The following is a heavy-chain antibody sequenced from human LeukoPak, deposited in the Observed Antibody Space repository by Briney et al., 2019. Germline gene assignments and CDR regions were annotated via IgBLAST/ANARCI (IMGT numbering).Heavy chain of an antibody. CDR2: ISIGSSPYT. D-gene: IGHD3-10*01. V-gene: IGHV3-21*06. Sequence: PGGSLSLSCAASGFSFSKSSMLWFRQAPGKGLERVSSISIGSSPYTYYADSLKGRFTISRDNAKNSVCLQMNSLRPEDTAVYYCASYTLWYGDSWGQGTLVTVSS. CDR1: GFSFSKSS. CDR3: ASYTLWYGDS. J-gene: IGHJ4*02.